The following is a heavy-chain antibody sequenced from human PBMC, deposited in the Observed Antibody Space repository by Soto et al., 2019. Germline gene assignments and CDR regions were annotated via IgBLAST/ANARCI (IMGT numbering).Heavy chain of an antibody. V-gene: IGHV3-7*05. D-gene: IGHD3-10*02. Sequence: PGGSLRLSCAASGFIFNNYYMTWVRQAPGKGLQWVATISQDGTEKYSVGSVKGRFTISRDNDKNSVYLQMNSLRVEDTAVYYCARYVGEIWGHGTKVTVSS. CDR2: ISQDGTEK. J-gene: IGHJ3*02. CDR1: GFIFNNYY. CDR3: ARYVGEI.